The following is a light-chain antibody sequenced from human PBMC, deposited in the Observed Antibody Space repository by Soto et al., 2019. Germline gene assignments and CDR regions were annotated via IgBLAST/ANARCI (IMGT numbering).Light chain of an antibody. CDR2: LNSDGSH. CDR3: QTWGTGIHV. J-gene: IGLJ1*01. V-gene: IGLV4-69*01. CDR1: SGHSSYA. Sequence: QAVLTQSPSASASLGASVKLTCILSSGHSSYAIAWHQQQPEKGPRYLMKLNSDGSHSKGDGIPDRFSGSSSGAERYLIISSLQSEDEADYYCQTWGTGIHVFGTGTKLTVL.